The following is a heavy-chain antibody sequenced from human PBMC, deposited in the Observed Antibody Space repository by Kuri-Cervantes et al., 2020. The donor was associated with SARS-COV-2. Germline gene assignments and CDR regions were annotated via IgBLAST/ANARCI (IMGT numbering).Heavy chain of an antibody. D-gene: IGHD7-27*01. J-gene: IGHJ6*03. CDR3: ARDFSGRLTGDHYYYYYMDV. V-gene: IGHV4-61*01. CDR1: GYSISSGYY. Sequence: ESLKISCAVSGYSISSGYYWGWIRQPPGKGLEWIGYIYYSGSTNYNPSLKSRVTISVDTSKNQFYLKLSSVTAADTAVYYCARDFSGRLTGDHYYYYYMDVWGKGTTVTVSS. CDR2: IYYSGST.